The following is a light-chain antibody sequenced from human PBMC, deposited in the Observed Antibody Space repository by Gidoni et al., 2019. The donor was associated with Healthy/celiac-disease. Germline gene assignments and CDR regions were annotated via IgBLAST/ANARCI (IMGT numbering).Light chain of an antibody. CDR1: NIGSKS. CDR2: YDS. CDR3: QVWDSSSDHVV. Sequence: SYVLTQPPSVTVAPGKPARITCGGNNIGSKSVHWYQQKTGPAPVLVIYYDSDRPSGNPERFAGSNSGNTATLTISRVEAGDEADYYCQVWDSSSDHVVFGGGTKLTVL. V-gene: IGLV3-21*04. J-gene: IGLJ2*01.